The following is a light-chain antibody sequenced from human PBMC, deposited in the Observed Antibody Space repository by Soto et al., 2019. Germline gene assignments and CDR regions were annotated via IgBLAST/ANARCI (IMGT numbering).Light chain of an antibody. CDR1: QSVTSNY. CDR2: GAS. CDR3: QQYGRART. Sequence: EIVLTQSPGTLSLSPGERATLSCRASQSVTSNYLAWYQQKPGQAPRLVIYGASSRAAGIPDRFSGSGSGTDFTLTISGLEPEDFAFYYCQQYGRARTLGPGTRVDIK. J-gene: IGKJ3*01. V-gene: IGKV3-20*01.